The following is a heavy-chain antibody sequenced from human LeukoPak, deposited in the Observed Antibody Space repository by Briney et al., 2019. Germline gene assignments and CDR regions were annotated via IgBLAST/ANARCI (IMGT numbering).Heavy chain of an antibody. V-gene: IGHV4-39*01. CDR3: ARHYYDSSGLAYYFDY. D-gene: IGHD3-22*01. Sequence: PSETLSLTCTVSGGSISSTSSYWGWIRQPPGKGLEWIGSVRYSGKTYYSPSLKSRVTMSLDTSKNQFSLRLTSVTAADPAVYSCARHYYDSSGLAYYFDYWGQGTLVTVSS. J-gene: IGHJ4*02. CDR1: GGSISSTSSY. CDR2: VRYSGKT.